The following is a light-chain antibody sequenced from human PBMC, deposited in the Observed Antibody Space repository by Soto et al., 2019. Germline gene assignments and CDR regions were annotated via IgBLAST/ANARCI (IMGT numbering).Light chain of an antibody. CDR2: GAS. V-gene: IGKV3-20*01. Sequence: EVVLTQSPGTLSLSPGERATLSCRASQSVRSTYLAWYQQKPGQAPRLLIYGASRRATGIPDRFSGSGSGTDFTLTISRLDPGDFAVYYCQKYGSSPWAFGQGTKVEIK. J-gene: IGKJ1*01. CDR3: QKYGSSPWA. CDR1: QSVRSTY.